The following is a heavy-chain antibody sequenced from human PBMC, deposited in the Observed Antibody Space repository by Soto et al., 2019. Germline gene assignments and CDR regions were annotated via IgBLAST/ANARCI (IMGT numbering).Heavy chain of an antibody. D-gene: IGHD1-26*01. CDR2: IYYSGST. Sequence: SETLSLTCTVSGGSISSYYWSWIRQPPGKGLEWIGYIYYSGSTNYNPSLKSRVTISVDTSKNQFSLKLSSVTAADTAVYYCASLDSYSPGDYWGQGTLVTVSS. CDR1: GGSISSYY. J-gene: IGHJ4*02. CDR3: ASLDSYSPGDY. V-gene: IGHV4-59*08.